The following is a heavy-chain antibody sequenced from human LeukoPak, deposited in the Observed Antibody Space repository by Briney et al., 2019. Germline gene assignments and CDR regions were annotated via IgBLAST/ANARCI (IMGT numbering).Heavy chain of an antibody. J-gene: IGHJ4*02. Sequence: GGSLRLSCAASGFTFSDYYMSWIRQAPGKGLEWVSYISSSGSTIYYADSVKGRFTISRDNAKNSLYLQMNSLRAEDTAVYYCARVAFGTYYYDSSDYYWGQGTLVTVSS. CDR1: GFTFSDYY. CDR3: ARVAFGTYYYDSSDYY. V-gene: IGHV3-11*01. CDR2: ISSSGSTI. D-gene: IGHD3-22*01.